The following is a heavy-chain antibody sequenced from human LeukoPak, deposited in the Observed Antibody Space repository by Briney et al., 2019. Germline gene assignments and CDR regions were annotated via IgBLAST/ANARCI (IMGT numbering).Heavy chain of an antibody. J-gene: IGHJ4*02. V-gene: IGHV3-48*02. CDR2: ISRSSSVI. D-gene: IGHD3-22*01. CDR3: ARDADSSGYNFDY. CDR1: GFTFSSYS. Sequence: GGSLRLSCAASGFTFSSYSMNWVRQAPGKGLEWVSYISRSSSVIYYADSVKGRFTISRDNAKNSLYLQMNSLRDEDTAAYYCARDADSSGYNFDYWGQGTLVTVSS.